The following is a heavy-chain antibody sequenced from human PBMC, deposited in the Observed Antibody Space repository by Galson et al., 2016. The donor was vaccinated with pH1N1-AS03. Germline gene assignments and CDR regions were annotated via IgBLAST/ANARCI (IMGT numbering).Heavy chain of an antibody. J-gene: IGHJ6*02. CDR2: INKDGTKI. CDR3: AKDFYGISREVGMDV. Sequence: SLRLSCAASGFTFSSYWMTWVRQAPGKGLEWVANINKDGTKIHYVDSVEGRFTISRDNAKKALYLQMNDLRVEDTAVYFCAKDFYGISREVGMDVWGQGTTVIVSS. D-gene: IGHD3-9*01. V-gene: IGHV3-7*03. CDR1: GFTFSSYW.